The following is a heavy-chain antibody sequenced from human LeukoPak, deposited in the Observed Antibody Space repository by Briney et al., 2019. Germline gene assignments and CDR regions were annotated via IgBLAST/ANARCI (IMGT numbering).Heavy chain of an antibody. J-gene: IGHJ5*02. CDR2: INPTGGST. D-gene: IGHD1-26*01. CDR1: GYTLTELS. CDR3: ARDNSVGDNAWWFDP. Sequence: ASVKVSCKVSGYTLTELSMHWVRQAPGQGLEWMGLINPTGGSTGYAQKFQGRVTMTRDMSTSTDYMELSSLRSEDTAIYYCARDNSVGDNAWWFDPWGQGTLVTVSS. V-gene: IGHV1-46*01.